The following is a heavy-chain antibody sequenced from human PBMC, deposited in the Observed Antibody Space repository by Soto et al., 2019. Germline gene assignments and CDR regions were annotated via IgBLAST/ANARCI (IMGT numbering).Heavy chain of an antibody. CDR3: ATDSAAAGTGMGEDWFDP. J-gene: IGHJ5*02. D-gene: IGHD6-13*01. V-gene: IGHV1-24*01. CDR1: GYTLTELS. CDR2: FDPEDGET. Sequence: ASVKVSCKVSGYTLTELSMHWVRQAPGKGLEWMGGFDPEDGETIYAQKFQGRVTMTEDTSTDTAYMELSSLRSEDTAVYYCATDSAAAGTGMGEDWFDPWGQGTLVTVSS.